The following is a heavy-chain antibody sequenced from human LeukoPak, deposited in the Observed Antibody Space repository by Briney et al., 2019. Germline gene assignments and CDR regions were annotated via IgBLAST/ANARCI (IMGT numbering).Heavy chain of an antibody. V-gene: IGHV4-34*01. Sequence: PSETLSLTCAVYGGSFSGYYWSWNRQPPGKGLEWIGEINHSGSTNYNPSLKSRVTISVDTSKNQFSLKLSSVTAADTAVYYCARGGRKRITIFGVVIISPPDYWGQGTLVTVSS. J-gene: IGHJ4*02. CDR1: GGSFSGYY. D-gene: IGHD3-3*01. CDR2: INHSGST. CDR3: ARGGRKRITIFGVVIISPPDY.